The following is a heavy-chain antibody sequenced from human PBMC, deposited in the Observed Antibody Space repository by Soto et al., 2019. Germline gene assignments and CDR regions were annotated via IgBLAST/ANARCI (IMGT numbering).Heavy chain of an antibody. Sequence: GGSLRLSCVASGFSLSDHFMDWVRQAPGKGLEWVSAISGSGGSTYYADSVKGRFTISRDNSKNTLYLQMNSLRAEDTAVYYCAKETSQGSGSPADYWGQGTLVTVSS. D-gene: IGHD3-10*01. J-gene: IGHJ4*02. V-gene: IGHV3-23*01. CDR1: GFSLSDHF. CDR2: ISGSGGST. CDR3: AKETSQGSGSPADY.